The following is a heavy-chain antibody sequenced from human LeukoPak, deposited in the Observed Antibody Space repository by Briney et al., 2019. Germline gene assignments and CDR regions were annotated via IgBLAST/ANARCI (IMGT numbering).Heavy chain of an antibody. D-gene: IGHD3-10*01. CDR3: ATVKWFGESSRYYYYYGIVV. CDR1: GGSISTYY. J-gene: IGHJ6*02. CDR2: IYYSGST. V-gene: IGHV4-59*01. Sequence: SETLSLTCAVSGGSISTYYVSWIRQPPGKGLEWIGYIYYSGSTNYNPSLKSRVTISVDTSKNQFSLKLSSVTDADTAVYYCATVKWFGESSRYYYYYGIVVWGQGTTVTVSS.